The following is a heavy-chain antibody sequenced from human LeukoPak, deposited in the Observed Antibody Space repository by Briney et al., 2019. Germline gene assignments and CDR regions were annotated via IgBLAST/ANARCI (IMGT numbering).Heavy chain of an antibody. V-gene: IGHV3-30*02. CDR3: AKDLTMVRGAPDY. Sequence: TGGSLRLPCAASGFTFSSYGMHWVRQAPGKGLEWVAFIRYDGSNKYYADSVKGRFTISRDNSKNTLYLQMNSLRAEDTAVYYCAKDLTMVRGAPDYWGQGTLVTVSS. CDR2: IRYDGSNK. CDR1: GFTFSSYG. J-gene: IGHJ4*02. D-gene: IGHD3-10*01.